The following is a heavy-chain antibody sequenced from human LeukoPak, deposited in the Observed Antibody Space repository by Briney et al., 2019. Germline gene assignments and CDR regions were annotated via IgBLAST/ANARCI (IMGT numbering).Heavy chain of an antibody. V-gene: IGHV3-21*04. CDR2: ISSSSSYI. CDR1: GFTFSSYS. J-gene: IGHJ6*02. CDR3: AKSEHDTPDYDILTGYIYYGMDV. Sequence: GGSLRLSCAASGFTFSSYSMNWVRQAPGKGLEWVSSISSSSSYIYYADSVKGRFTISRDNSKNTLYLQMNSLRAEDTAVYYCAKSEHDTPDYDILTGYIYYGMDVWGQGTTVTVSS. D-gene: IGHD3-9*01.